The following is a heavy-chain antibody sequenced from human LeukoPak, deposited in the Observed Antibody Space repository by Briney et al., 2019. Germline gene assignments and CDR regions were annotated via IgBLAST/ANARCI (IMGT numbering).Heavy chain of an antibody. CDR3: ARERPGYCSGGSCYNDAFDI. J-gene: IGHJ3*02. Sequence: SETLSLTCTVSGGSISSYYWSWIRQPPGKGLEWIGYIYYSGSTNYNPSLRSRVTISVDTSKNQFSLKLSSVTAADTAVYYCARERPGYCSGGSCYNDAFDIWGQGTMVTVSS. CDR2: IYYSGST. CDR1: GGSISSYY. V-gene: IGHV4-59*01. D-gene: IGHD2-15*01.